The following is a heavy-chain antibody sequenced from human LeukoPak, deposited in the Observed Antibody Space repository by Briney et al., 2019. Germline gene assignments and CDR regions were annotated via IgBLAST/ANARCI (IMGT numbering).Heavy chain of an antibody. CDR2: IKQDGSEK. CDR1: GFTFSSYR. J-gene: IGHJ5*02. Sequence: GGSLRPSCAASGFTFSSYRMSWVRQAPGKGLEWVANIKQDGSEKYYVDSVKGRFTISRDNAKNSLYLQMNSLRAEDTAVYYCARDDCSSISCYHNWFDPWGQGTLVTVSS. CDR3: ARDDCSSISCYHNWFDP. D-gene: IGHD2-2*01. V-gene: IGHV3-7*01.